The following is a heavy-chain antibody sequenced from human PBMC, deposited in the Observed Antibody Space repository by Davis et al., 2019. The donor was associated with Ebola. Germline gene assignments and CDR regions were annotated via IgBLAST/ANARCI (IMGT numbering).Heavy chain of an antibody. V-gene: IGHV1-18*01. Sequence: ASVKVSCKASGYTFTSYGISWVRQAPGQGLEWMGWIGAYNGNTNYAQKLQGRVTMTTDTSTSTAYMELRSLRSDDTAVYYCAREVAYSSGWYGADYWGQGTLVTVSS. J-gene: IGHJ4*02. CDR1: GYTFTSYG. D-gene: IGHD6-19*01. CDR3: AREVAYSSGWYGADY. CDR2: IGAYNGNT.